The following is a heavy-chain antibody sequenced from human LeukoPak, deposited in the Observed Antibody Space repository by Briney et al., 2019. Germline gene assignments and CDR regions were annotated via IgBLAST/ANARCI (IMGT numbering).Heavy chain of an antibody. CDR1: GFTFSSYE. D-gene: IGHD1-26*01. CDR2: ISSSGSPI. V-gene: IGHV3-48*03. Sequence: GGSLRLSCAASGFTFSSYEMNWVRQAPGKGLEWVSYISSSGSPIYYADSVKGRFTISRDNAKNSLYLQMNNLRAEDTAIYYCARDRRESSAEHFDYGGQGTLVTVSS. J-gene: IGHJ4*02. CDR3: ARDRRESSAEHFDY.